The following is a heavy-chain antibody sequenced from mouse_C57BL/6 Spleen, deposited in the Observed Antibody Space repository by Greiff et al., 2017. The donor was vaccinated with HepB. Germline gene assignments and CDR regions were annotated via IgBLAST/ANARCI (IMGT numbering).Heavy chain of an antibody. D-gene: IGHD3-2*02. J-gene: IGHJ3*01. CDR1: GYTFTSYW. Sequence: QVHVKQPGAELVKPGASVKLSCKASGYTFTSYWMHWVKQRPGQGLEWIGMIHPNSGSTNYNEKFKSKATLTVDKSSSTAYMQLSSLTSEDSAVYYCARKENSSAWFAYWGQGTLVTVSA. CDR2: IHPNSGST. V-gene: IGHV1-64*01. CDR3: ARKENSSAWFAY.